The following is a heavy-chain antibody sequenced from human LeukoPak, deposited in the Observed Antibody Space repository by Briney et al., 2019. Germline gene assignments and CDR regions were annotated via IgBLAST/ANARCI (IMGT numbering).Heavy chain of an antibody. CDR3: ARVYWNGGRAFDY. CDR2: IAADNRKT. J-gene: IGHJ4*02. V-gene: IGHV1-18*01. D-gene: IGHD1-1*01. Sequence: ASVKVSCKASGYTLSNNGITWVRQAPGQGLEWMGWIAADNRKTYYAQNLQDRVTMTTDSSTNTAYMDLRSLRPDDTAVYYCARVYWNGGRAFDYWGQGTLVTVSS. CDR1: GYTLSNNG.